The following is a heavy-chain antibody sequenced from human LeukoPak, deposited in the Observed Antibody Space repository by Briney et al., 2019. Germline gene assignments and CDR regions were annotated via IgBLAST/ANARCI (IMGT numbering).Heavy chain of an antibody. V-gene: IGHV3-15*01. CDR2: IKSKTDGGTT. CDR3: TTLLIGQLLPNWFDP. CDR1: GFTLSSNW. J-gene: IGHJ5*02. D-gene: IGHD2-2*01. Sequence: PGGSLRLSCAVSGFTLSSNWMHWVRHAPGKGLEWVGRIKSKTDGGTTDYAAPVKGRFTIPRDDSKNTLYLQMNSLNTEDTAVYYGTTLLIGQLLPNWFDPWGQGTLVTVSS.